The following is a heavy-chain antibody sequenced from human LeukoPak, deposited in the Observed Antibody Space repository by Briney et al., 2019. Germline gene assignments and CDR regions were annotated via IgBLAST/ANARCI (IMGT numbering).Heavy chain of an antibody. CDR1: GYTFIDYY. Sequence: ASVKVSCKASGYTFIDYYMHWVRQAPGQGLEWMGWINPNSGGTNYAQNFQGRVTMTRDTSVRTVYMELSRLRSDDTAVYYCANTYALGNYYKGGFDPWGQGTLVTVSS. D-gene: IGHD3-10*01. CDR2: INPNSGGT. J-gene: IGHJ5*02. CDR3: ANTYALGNYYKGGFDP. V-gene: IGHV1-2*02.